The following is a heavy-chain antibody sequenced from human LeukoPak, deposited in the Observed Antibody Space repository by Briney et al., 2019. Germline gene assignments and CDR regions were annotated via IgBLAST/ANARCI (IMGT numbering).Heavy chain of an antibody. Sequence: PGGSLRLSCAASGFTFSSYSMNWVRQAPGKGLEWVSSISSSSSYIYYADSVKGRFTISRDNAKNSLYLQMNSLRAEDAAVYYCAREQQLVLRGWFDPWGQGTLVTVSS. D-gene: IGHD6-13*01. CDR3: AREQQLVLRGWFDP. CDR1: GFTFSSYS. V-gene: IGHV3-21*01. J-gene: IGHJ5*02. CDR2: ISSSSSYI.